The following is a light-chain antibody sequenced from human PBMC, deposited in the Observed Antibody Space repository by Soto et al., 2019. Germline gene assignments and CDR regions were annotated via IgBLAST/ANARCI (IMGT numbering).Light chain of an antibody. CDR2: DAS. V-gene: IGKV1-5*01. J-gene: IGKJ1*01. CDR1: QSISSW. CDR3: QQYNHYWT. Sequence: DIQMTQSPSTLSASVGDRVTITCRASQSISSWLAWYQQKPGKAPKVLIYDASSLESGVPSRFSGSGSGTEFSLTISSLQPDDFATYYCQQYNHYWTFG.